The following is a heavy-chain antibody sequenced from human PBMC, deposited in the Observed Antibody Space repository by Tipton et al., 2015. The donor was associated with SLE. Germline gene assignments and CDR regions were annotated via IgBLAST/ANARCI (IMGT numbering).Heavy chain of an antibody. CDR3: TRGGSGYSLN. CDR1: GVIFSTLA. V-gene: IGHV3-23*01. D-gene: IGHD3-22*01. J-gene: IGHJ4*02. CDR2: IRGSGGST. Sequence: SGVIFSTLAMSWVRQAPGKGLEWVSGIRGSGGSTYYADSVKGRFTISRDNSKNTLYLQMNSLRAEDTAVYYCTRGGSGYSLNWGQGTLVTVSS.